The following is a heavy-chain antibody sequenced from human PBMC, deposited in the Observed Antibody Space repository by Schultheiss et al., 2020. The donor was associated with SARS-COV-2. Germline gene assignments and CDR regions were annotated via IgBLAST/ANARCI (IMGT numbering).Heavy chain of an antibody. V-gene: IGHV3-49*03. Sequence: GESLKISCTASGFTFGDYAMTWFRQAPGKGLEWVGFIKSKTYGGTTEYAASVKGRFTISRDDSKSVAYLQMNSLKTEDTAVYYCSRGRQWLPYFDYWGQGTLVTVSS. CDR2: IKSKTYGGTT. CDR3: SRGRQWLPYFDY. CDR1: GFTFGDYA. D-gene: IGHD6-19*01. J-gene: IGHJ4*02.